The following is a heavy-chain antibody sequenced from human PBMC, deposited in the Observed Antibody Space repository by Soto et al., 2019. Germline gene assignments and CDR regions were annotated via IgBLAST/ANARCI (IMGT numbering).Heavy chain of an antibody. J-gene: IGHJ5*02. CDR2: VYYNENT. V-gene: IGHV4-39*01. D-gene: IGHD3-10*01. CDR3: ARRERYYGSPGWFDP. Sequence: SETLSLTCSASCGSISSFTYYWGWIRQPPGKGLEWIGTVYYNENTYYNPSLKSRVTITVDTAKNQFSLNLRSVTAADTAMYFCARRERYYGSPGWFDPWGPGTLVTVSS. CDR1: CGSISSFTYY.